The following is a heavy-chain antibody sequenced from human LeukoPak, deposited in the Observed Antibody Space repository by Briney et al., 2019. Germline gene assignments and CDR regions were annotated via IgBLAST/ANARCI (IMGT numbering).Heavy chain of an antibody. CDR2: IAHHGNNK. CDR3: AKDGSWSCTD. Sequence: GGSLRLSCGASGFTFSSSAMHWVRQGPGKGLEWVAYIAHHGNNKYYADSVKGRFTISRDNSKGSLYLQMNSLRADVSAVYYCAKDGSWSCTDWGQGTLVRVSS. CDR1: GFTFSSSA. J-gene: IGHJ4*02. V-gene: IGHV3-30*02. D-gene: IGHD2-8*02.